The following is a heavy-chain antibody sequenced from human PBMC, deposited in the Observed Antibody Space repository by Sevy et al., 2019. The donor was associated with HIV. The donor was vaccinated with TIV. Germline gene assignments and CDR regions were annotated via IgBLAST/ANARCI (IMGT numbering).Heavy chain of an antibody. CDR3: ARAYDILTGYTPGYFDY. Sequence: GGSLRLSCAASGFTFSSYWMSWVRQAPGKGLEWVANIKQDGSEKYYVDSVKGRFTISRDNAKNSLYLQMNSLRAEDTAVYYCARAYDILTGYTPGYFDYWGQGTLVTVSS. V-gene: IGHV3-7*04. CDR2: IKQDGSEK. J-gene: IGHJ4*02. CDR1: GFTFSSYW. D-gene: IGHD3-9*01.